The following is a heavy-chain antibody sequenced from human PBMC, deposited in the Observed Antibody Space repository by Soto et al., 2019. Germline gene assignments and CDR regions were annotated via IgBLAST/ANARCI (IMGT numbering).Heavy chain of an antibody. CDR3: ARDDEYSGNGMDV. V-gene: IGHV3-33*01. J-gene: IGHJ6*02. Sequence: QVQLVESGGGVVQPGRSLRLSCAASGFTFSNYGMHWVRQAPGKGLEWVAVILYDGCNRYHADSVKDRFTISRDNSKNMLYLQMNSLRAEDTAVYYCARDDEYSGNGMDVWGQGTTVTVS. CDR1: GFTFSNYG. CDR2: ILYDGCNR. D-gene: IGHD3-10*01.